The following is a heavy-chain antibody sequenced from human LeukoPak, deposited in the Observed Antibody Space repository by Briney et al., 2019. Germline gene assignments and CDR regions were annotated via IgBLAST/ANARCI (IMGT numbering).Heavy chain of an antibody. CDR1: GYTFTSYA. V-gene: IGHV1-3*01. Sequence: ASVKVSCKASGYTFTSYAMHWVRQAPGQRPEWMGWINAGNGNTKYSQKFQGRVTITRDTSASTAYMELSSLRSEDTAVYYCARVVGYCTNGVCYEYYFDYWGQGTLVTVSS. CDR3: ARVVGYCTNGVCYEYYFDY. CDR2: INAGNGNT. J-gene: IGHJ4*02. D-gene: IGHD2-8*01.